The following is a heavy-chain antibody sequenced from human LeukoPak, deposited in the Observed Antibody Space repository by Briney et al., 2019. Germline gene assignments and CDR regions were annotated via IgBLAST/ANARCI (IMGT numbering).Heavy chain of an antibody. D-gene: IGHD1-1*01. CDR3: AKTGMLRRVGYLDV. J-gene: IGHJ6*04. V-gene: IGHV3-30*18. CDR1: GFIFSDYG. Sequence: GRALRLSCVASGFIFSDYGIQWVRQAPGKGLEWVAVIAYDGNNTYYGDSVRGRFTISRDNSKRMVYLEMNSLRVEDTAVCYCAKTGMLRRVGYLDVWGKGTAVIVSS. CDR2: IAYDGNNT.